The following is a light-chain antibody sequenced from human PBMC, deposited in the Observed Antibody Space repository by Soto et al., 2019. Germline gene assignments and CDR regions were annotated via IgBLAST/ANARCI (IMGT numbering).Light chain of an antibody. Sequence: DIQMTQSPSTLSASVGDRVTITCRASQSISSWLAWYPQKPGKAPKVLIYDASSLESGVPSRFRVSGSGAEFPLTISSLPPEAFAPYYCHQYNTYSQYTFCQGTKLEIK. J-gene: IGKJ2*01. CDR2: DAS. CDR3: HQYNTYSQYT. CDR1: QSISSW. V-gene: IGKV1-5*01.